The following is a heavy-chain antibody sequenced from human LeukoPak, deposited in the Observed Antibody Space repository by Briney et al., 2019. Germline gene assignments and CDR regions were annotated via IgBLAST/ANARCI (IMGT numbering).Heavy chain of an antibody. CDR1: GFTFSSYA. D-gene: IGHD3-16*02. CDR2: MSYDGSNK. Sequence: SGRSLRLSCAASGFTFSSYAMHWVRQAPGKGLEWVAVMSYDGSNKCYADSVKGRFTISRDNSKNTLYLQMNSLRAEDTAVYYCATVITFGGVIAYFDYWGQGTLVTVSS. J-gene: IGHJ4*02. CDR3: ATVITFGGVIAYFDY. V-gene: IGHV3-30*04.